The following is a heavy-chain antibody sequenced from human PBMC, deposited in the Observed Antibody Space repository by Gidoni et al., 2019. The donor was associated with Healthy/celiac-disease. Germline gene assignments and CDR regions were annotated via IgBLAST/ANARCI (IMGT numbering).Heavy chain of an antibody. D-gene: IGHD3-3*01. CDR2: IIPIFGTA. Sequence: QVQLVQSGAEVKKPGSSVKVSCKASGGTFSSYAISWVRQAPGQGLEWMGGIIPIFGTANYAQKFQGRVTITADESTSTAYMELSSLRSEDTAVYYCARVDHDFWSGPLRYGMDVWGQGTTVTVSS. CDR3: ARVDHDFWSGPLRYGMDV. CDR1: GGTFSSYA. J-gene: IGHJ6*02. V-gene: IGHV1-69*01.